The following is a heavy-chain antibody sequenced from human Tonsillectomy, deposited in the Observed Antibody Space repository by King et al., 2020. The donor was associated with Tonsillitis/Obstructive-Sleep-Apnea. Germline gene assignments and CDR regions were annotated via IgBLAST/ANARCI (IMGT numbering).Heavy chain of an antibody. D-gene: IGHD4-17*01. J-gene: IGHJ3*02. V-gene: IGHV4-34*01. Sequence: VQLQQWGAGLLKPSETLSLTCAVYGGSVSGYYWSWIRQPPGKGREWIGEINHIGSTNYNPSLKSRVTISVDTSKKQLSLKLSSFTAADTAVYYCARGDHYGDYQGAFEIWGQGTMVTVSS. CDR1: GGSVSGYY. CDR3: ARGDHYGDYQGAFEI. CDR2: INHIGST.